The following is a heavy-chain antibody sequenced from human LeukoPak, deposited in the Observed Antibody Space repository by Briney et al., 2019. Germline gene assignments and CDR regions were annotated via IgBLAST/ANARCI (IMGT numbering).Heavy chain of an antibody. CDR1: GGSISSSSYY. CDR2: IYYSGST. D-gene: IGHD6-13*01. Sequence: SETLSLTCTVSGGSISSSSYYWGWIRQPPGKGLEWIGSIYYSGSTYYNPSLKSRVTISVDTSKNQFSLKLSSVTAADTAVYYCAGAPTSWYENAFDIWGQGTMVTVSS. J-gene: IGHJ3*02. CDR3: AGAPTSWYENAFDI. V-gene: IGHV4-39*01.